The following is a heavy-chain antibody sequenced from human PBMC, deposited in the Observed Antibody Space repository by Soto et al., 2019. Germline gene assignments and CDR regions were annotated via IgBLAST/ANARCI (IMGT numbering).Heavy chain of an antibody. Sequence: SETLSLTCAVSNFSLSKEYYWGWTRQPPGKGLEWIGSIHQSGSPYYNPSLKSRLTISIDKSKKQFSLRLSSVTAADTAVYYCARGAPRGIIHDFDSWGQGSLVTVSS. CDR1: NFSLSKEYY. D-gene: IGHD3-10*01. CDR2: IHQSGSP. CDR3: ARGAPRGIIHDFDS. J-gene: IGHJ4*02. V-gene: IGHV4-38-2*01.